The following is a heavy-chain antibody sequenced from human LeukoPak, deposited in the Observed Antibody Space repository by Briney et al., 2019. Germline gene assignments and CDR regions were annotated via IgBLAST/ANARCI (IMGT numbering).Heavy chain of an antibody. CDR2: IQYSGDI. CDR3: ARVGCSGGSCYPDY. CDR1: GASISTSY. D-gene: IGHD2-15*01. J-gene: IGHJ4*02. V-gene: IGHV4-59*01. Sequence: SETLSLTCTVSGASISTSYWYWIRQPPGKGLEWIGYIQYSGDINYNPSLKSRVTISAYTSKKQLSLKLSSVTAADTAVYYCARVGCSGGSCYPDYWGQGTLVTVSS.